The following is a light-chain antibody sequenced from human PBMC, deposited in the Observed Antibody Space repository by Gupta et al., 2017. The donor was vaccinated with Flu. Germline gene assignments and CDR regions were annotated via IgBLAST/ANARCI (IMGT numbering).Light chain of an antibody. CDR1: QNINTN. CDR2: DAS. V-gene: IGKV3-15*01. Sequence: EKAPISCRASQNINTNLAWYQQKPGQSPRVIIYDASTRATDIPARFSGSGSGTDFTLAISSLQSEDFAIYYCQQYHNWPPWTFGQGTKVEVK. CDR3: QQYHNWPPWT. J-gene: IGKJ1*01.